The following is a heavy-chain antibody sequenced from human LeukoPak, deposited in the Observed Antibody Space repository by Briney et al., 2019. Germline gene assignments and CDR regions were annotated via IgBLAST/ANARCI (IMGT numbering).Heavy chain of an antibody. D-gene: IGHD3-16*01. CDR2: IKQDGSQK. V-gene: IGHV3-7*04. Sequence: GGSLRLSCAASGFTFSSYWMSWVRQAPGRGLEWVANIKQDGSQKYYADSVKGRFTISRGNAKNSLYLQMNSLRAEDTAVYYCARDHGGADWPGDYWGQGTLVTVSS. J-gene: IGHJ4*02. CDR1: GFTFSSYW. CDR3: ARDHGGADWPGDY.